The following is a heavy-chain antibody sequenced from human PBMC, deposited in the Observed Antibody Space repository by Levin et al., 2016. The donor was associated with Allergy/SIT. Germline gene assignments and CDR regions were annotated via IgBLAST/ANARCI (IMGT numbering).Heavy chain of an antibody. CDR3: ARVYYYYGSGSYYNVFDY. CDR2: ISAYNGNT. CDR1: GYTFTSYG. V-gene: IGHV1-18*01. D-gene: IGHD3-10*01. Sequence: ASVKVSCKASGYTFTSYGISWVRQAPGQGLEWMGWISAYNGNTNYAQKLQGRVTMTTDTSTSTAYMELRSLRSDDTAVYYCARVYYYYGSGSYYNVFDYWGQGTLVTVSS. J-gene: IGHJ4*02.